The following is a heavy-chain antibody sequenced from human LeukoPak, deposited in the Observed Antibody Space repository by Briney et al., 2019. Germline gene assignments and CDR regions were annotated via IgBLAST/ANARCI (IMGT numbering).Heavy chain of an antibody. D-gene: IGHD3-10*01. Sequence: GGSLRLSCAASGFTVSSNYMSWVRQAPGKGLEWVSSISGSTENTYYADSVKGRFTISRDNSKNTLYLQMNSLRAEDTAIYYCARAPRKFRGIIVTPLYYFDYWGQGALVTVSS. J-gene: IGHJ4*02. CDR1: GFTVSSNY. CDR3: ARAPRKFRGIIVTPLYYFDY. V-gene: IGHV3-23*01. CDR2: ISGSTENT.